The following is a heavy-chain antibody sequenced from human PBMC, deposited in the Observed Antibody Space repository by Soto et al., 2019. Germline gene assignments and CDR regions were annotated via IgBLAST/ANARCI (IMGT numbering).Heavy chain of an antibody. V-gene: IGHV3-73*01. CDR3: ISHSPEDMIRT. Sequence: GSLRLSCAASGFTFSGSSVHWVRQASGKGLEWVGRIRNKANSYATAYAASVRGRFTISRDDSKNTAFLQMNSLNTEDTAVYYCISHSPEDMIRTWGQGTLVTVSS. CDR2: IRNKANSYAT. J-gene: IGHJ4*02. D-gene: IGHD2-15*01. CDR1: GFTFSGSS.